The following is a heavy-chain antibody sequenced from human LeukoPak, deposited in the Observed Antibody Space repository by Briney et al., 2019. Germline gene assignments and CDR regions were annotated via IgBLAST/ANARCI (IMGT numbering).Heavy chain of an antibody. CDR2: ISYDGSNK. V-gene: IGHV3-30*04. D-gene: IGHD3-22*01. CDR1: GFTFSSYA. CDR3: AKDRDYDRVG. Sequence: PGGSLRLSCAASGFTFSSYAMHWVRQAPGKGLEWVAVISYDGSNKYYADSVKGRFTISRDNSKNTPYLQMNSLRAEDTAVYYCAKDRDYDRVGWGQGTLVTVSS. J-gene: IGHJ4*02.